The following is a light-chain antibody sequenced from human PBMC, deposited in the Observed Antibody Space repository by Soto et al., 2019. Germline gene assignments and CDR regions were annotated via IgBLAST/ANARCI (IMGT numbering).Light chain of an antibody. CDR1: QSVSSK. CDR3: QQYNNWPHT. V-gene: IGKV3-15*01. J-gene: IGKJ2*01. Sequence: EIVITQSPATLSVSPGERATLSCRASQSVSSKLAWFQQKPGQAPSLLIYGVSTRAIGVPVRFSGSGSGTEFTLTINSLQSEDFAVYYCQQYNNWPHTFGQGTKVDIK. CDR2: GVS.